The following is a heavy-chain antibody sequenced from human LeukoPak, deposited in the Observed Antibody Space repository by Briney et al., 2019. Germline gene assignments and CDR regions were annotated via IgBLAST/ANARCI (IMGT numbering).Heavy chain of an antibody. CDR2: IKQDGSEK. CDR1: GFTFSSYW. J-gene: IGHJ3*02. D-gene: IGHD4-17*01. Sequence: GGSLRLSCAASGFTFSSYWMSWVRQAPGKGLEWVANIKQDGSEKYYVDSVKGRFTISRDNAKNSLYLQMNSLRAEDTAVCYCARAYGDYTTPSAFDIWGQGTMVTVSS. CDR3: ARAYGDYTTPSAFDI. V-gene: IGHV3-7*01.